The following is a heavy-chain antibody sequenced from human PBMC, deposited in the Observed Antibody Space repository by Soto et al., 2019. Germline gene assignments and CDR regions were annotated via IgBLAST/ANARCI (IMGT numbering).Heavy chain of an antibody. CDR3: AKLIDDFWSGYEGSDY. D-gene: IGHD3-3*01. V-gene: IGHV3-30*18. CDR2: ISYDGSNK. J-gene: IGHJ4*02. CDR1: GFTFSSYG. Sequence: QVQLVESGGGVVQPGRSLRLSCAASGFTFSSYGMHWVRQAPGKGLEWVAVISYDGSNKYYADSVKGRFTISRDNSKNTLYLQMNSLRAEDTAVHYCAKLIDDFWSGYEGSDYWGQGTLVTVSS.